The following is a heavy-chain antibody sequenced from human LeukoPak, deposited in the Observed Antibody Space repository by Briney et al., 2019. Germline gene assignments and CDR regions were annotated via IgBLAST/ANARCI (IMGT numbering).Heavy chain of an antibody. J-gene: IGHJ4*02. CDR1: GGSFSGYY. CDR2: INHSGST. D-gene: IGHD3-22*01. V-gene: IGHV4-34*01. Sequence: SETLSLTCAVYGGSFSGYYWSWIRQPPGKGLEWIGEINHSGSTNYNPSLKSRVTISVDTSKNQFSLKLSSVTAADTAVYYCARVGLDSSGYYYYFDYWGQGTLVTVSS. CDR3: ARVGLDSSGYYYYFDY.